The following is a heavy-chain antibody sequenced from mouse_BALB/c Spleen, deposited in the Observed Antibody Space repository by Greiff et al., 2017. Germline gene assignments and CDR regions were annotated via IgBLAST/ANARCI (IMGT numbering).Heavy chain of an antibody. CDR3: ARADDYAMDY. J-gene: IGHJ4*01. Sequence: DVLLVESGGGLVQPGGSRKLSCAASGFTFSSFGMHWVRQAPGKGLEWVAYISSGSSTIYYADTVKGRFTISRDNPKNTLFLQMTSLRSEDTAMYYCARADDYAMDYWGQGTSVTVSS. V-gene: IGHV5-17*02. CDR2: ISSGSSTI. CDR1: GFTFSSFG.